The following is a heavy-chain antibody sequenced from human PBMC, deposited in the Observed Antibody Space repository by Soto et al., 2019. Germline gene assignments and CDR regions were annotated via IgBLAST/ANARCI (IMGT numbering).Heavy chain of an antibody. CDR1: GFSLSTSGVG. CDR2: IYLDDDK. CDR3: ALVRGVITSG. Sequence: HITLKASGPTLVKPTQTLTLTCTFSGFSLSTSGVGVGWIRQPPGKALEWLALIYLDDDKRYSPSLKTRLTITKDTSKNQVVLTMTNMDPVDTATYYGALVRGVITSGWGQGTLVTVSS. D-gene: IGHD3-10*01. V-gene: IGHV2-5*02. J-gene: IGHJ4*02.